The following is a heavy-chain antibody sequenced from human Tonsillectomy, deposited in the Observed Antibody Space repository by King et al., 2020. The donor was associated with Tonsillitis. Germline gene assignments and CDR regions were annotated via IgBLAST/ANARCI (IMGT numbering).Heavy chain of an antibody. CDR1: GYTFTGYY. CDR2: INPNSGGT. D-gene: IGHD3-16*01. V-gene: IGHV1-2*02. Sequence: QLVQSGAEVKKPGASVKVSCKASGYTFTGYYMHWVRQAPGQGLEWMGWINPNSGGTNSAQKFQGRVTMTRDTSISAAYMELSRLRSDDTAVYYCARGNETKQHLRNGPPAYDYLMDVWGQGTTVTVSS. J-gene: IGHJ6*02. CDR3: ARGNETKQHLRNGPPAYDYLMDV.